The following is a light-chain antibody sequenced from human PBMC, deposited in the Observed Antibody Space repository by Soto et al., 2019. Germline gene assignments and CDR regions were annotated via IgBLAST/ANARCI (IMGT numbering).Light chain of an antibody. CDR2: DVT. J-gene: IGLJ1*01. V-gene: IGLV2-14*01. CDR3: SSYAGNSTLV. CDR1: GSDVGGYKY. Sequence: QSALTQPASVSGSPRQSITISCTGTGSDVGGYKYVSWYQQHPGKAPKLMIYDVTYRPSGISNRFSGSKSGNTASLTISGLQADDEADYYCSSYAGNSTLVFGTGTKVTVL.